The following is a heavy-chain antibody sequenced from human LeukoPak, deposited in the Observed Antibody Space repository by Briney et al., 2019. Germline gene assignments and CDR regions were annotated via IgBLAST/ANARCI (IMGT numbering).Heavy chain of an antibody. Sequence: GGSLRLSCAASGFTFDDYTMHWVRQAPGKGLEWVSLISWDGGSTYYADSVKGRFTISRDNSKNSLYLQMNSLRTEDTALYYCAKSAARLVSDYYYYMDVWGKGTTVTVSS. CDR3: AKSAARLVSDYYYYMDV. V-gene: IGHV3-43*01. J-gene: IGHJ6*03. D-gene: IGHD6-6*01. CDR1: GFTFDDYT. CDR2: ISWDGGST.